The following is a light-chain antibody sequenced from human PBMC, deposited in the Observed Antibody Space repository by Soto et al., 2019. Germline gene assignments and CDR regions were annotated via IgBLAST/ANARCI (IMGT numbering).Light chain of an antibody. CDR1: QSVTSTS. CDR3: QLYGSSPMYT. Sequence: EIVLSQSPGTLSLSPGERATLSCRASQSVTSTSLSWYQQKTGQAPRLLIYGAANRATGIPDRFSGRGSGTDFTLNISRLEPEDFAVYYCQLYGSSPMYTFGQGTTLELK. CDR2: GAA. V-gene: IGKV3-20*01. J-gene: IGKJ2*01.